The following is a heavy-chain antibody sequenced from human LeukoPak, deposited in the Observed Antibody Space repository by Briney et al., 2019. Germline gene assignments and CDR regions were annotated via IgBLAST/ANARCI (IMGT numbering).Heavy chain of an antibody. CDR1: GYTFTSYY. D-gene: IGHD5-18*01. CDR3: ARDVDTAMVEYYYYGMDV. J-gene: IGHJ6*02. CDR2: INPSGGST. Sequence: ASVKVACKASGYTFTSYYMHWVRQAPGQGLDWMGIINPSGGSTSYAQKFQGRVTMTRDPSTSTVYMELSSLRSEDTAVYYCARDVDTAMVEYYYYGMDVWGQGTTVTVSS. V-gene: IGHV1-46*01.